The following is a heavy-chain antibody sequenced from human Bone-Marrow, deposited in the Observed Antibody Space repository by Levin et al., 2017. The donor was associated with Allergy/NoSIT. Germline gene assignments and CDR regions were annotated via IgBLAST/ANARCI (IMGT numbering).Heavy chain of an antibody. CDR2: INPNSGGT. CDR3: ARDHPLLSSGWYSVWDWFDP. J-gene: IGHJ5*02. V-gene: IGHV1-2*06. D-gene: IGHD6-19*01. CDR1: GYTFTGYY. Sequence: ASVKVSCKASGYTFTGYYMHWVRQAPGQGLEWMGRINPNSGGTNYAQKFQGRVTMTRDTSISTAYMELSRLRSDDTAVYYCARDHPLLSSGWYSVWDWFDPWGQGTLVTVSS.